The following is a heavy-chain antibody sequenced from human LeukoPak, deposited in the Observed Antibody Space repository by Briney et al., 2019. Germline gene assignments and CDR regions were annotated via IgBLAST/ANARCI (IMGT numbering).Heavy chain of an antibody. Sequence: GGSLRLSCAASGFTFSGYWMHWVRQAPGKGLVWVSRIKSDGSSISYADSVKGRFTVSRDNAKNTLHLQMNSLRDEDTAVYYCARELPREVTLDYWGQGTLVTVSP. D-gene: IGHD2-21*02. CDR3: ARELPREVTLDY. CDR1: GFTFSGYW. J-gene: IGHJ4*01. CDR2: IKSDGSSI. V-gene: IGHV3-74*01.